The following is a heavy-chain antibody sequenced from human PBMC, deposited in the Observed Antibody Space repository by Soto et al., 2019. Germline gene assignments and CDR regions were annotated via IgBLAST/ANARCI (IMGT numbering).Heavy chain of an antibody. J-gene: IGHJ4*02. V-gene: IGHV1-69*13. CDR1: GGTFSIYA. CDR3: ARSQPTYYDFWGGYYQKT. CDR2: IIPIFGTA. Sequence: SVKVSCQASGGTFSIYAISWVRQAPGQGLEWMGGIIPIFGTANYAQKFQGRVTITADESTSTAYMELSSLRSEDTAVYYCARSQPTYYDFWGGYYQKTWGQGTLVTVSS. D-gene: IGHD3-3*01.